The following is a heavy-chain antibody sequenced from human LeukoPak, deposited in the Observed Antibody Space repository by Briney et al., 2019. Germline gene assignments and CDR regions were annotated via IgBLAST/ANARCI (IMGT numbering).Heavy chain of an antibody. V-gene: IGHV3-48*04. CDR2: ISSSRSII. D-gene: IGHD6-19*01. CDR3: AKGPLIEVAGTTWDY. CDR1: GFTFSSYG. Sequence: GGSLRLSCAASGFTFSSYGMNWVRQAPGKGLEWVSYISSSRSIIYYADSVKGRFTISRDNAKNSLYLQMNSLRAEDTAVYYCAKGPLIEVAGTTWDYWGQGTLVTVSS. J-gene: IGHJ4*02.